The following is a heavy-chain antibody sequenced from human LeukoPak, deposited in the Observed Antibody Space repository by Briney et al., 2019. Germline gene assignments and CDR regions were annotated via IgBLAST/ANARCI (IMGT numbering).Heavy chain of an antibody. Sequence: GGSLRLSCEASGFTVSTNYMSWVRQAPGKGLEWVSGIYSDGRTSYADSVKGRLSISSDSSKNALYLQMNNLRAEDTAVYFCARGIGYCDHTNCFQPFDYWGQGLLVTVSS. D-gene: IGHD2-2*01. CDR2: IYSDGRT. V-gene: IGHV3-53*01. J-gene: IGHJ4*02. CDR3: ARGIGYCDHTNCFQPFDY. CDR1: GFTVSTNY.